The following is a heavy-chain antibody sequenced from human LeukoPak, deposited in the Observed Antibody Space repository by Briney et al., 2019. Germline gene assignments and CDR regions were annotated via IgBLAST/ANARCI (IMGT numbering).Heavy chain of an antibody. CDR3: ARHEARWYSSSGFDY. Sequence: SETLSLTCAVYGGSFSGYYWSWIRQPPGKGLEWIGEINHSGSTNYNPSLKSRVTISVDTSKNQFSLKLSSVTAADTAVYYCARHEARWYSSSGFDYWGQGTLVTVSS. J-gene: IGHJ4*02. V-gene: IGHV4-34*01. D-gene: IGHD6-6*01. CDR2: INHSGST. CDR1: GGSFSGYY.